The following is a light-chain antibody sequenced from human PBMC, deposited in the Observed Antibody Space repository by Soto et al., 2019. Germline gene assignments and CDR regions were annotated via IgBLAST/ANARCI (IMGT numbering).Light chain of an antibody. CDR1: QSVSSN. CDR3: QQYNNWPPWT. J-gene: IGKJ1*01. Sequence: EIVMTQSPATLSVSPGERATLSCRASQSVSSNLAWYQQKPGQAPRLLIYSASTRATGIPARFSGSGSGTEFTLTISSLQSEHFAVYYCQQYNNWPPWTFGQGTKVEIK. V-gene: IGKV3-15*01. CDR2: SAS.